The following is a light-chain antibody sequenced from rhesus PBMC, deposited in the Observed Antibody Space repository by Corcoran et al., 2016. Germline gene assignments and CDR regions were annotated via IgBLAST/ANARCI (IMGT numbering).Light chain of an antibody. V-gene: IGLV2S7*01. CDR1: SSDIGGYDY. Sequence: QSAPTQPPSVSGSPGQSVTISCTGTSSDIGGYDYVSWYRQHPGAAPKLLIYGVRDRPSGVSDRFSGSKSDNTASLTISGLQTEDEADYFCCSYTATGTYIFGAGTRLTVL. CDR2: GVR. CDR3: CSYTATGTYI. J-gene: IGLJ1*01.